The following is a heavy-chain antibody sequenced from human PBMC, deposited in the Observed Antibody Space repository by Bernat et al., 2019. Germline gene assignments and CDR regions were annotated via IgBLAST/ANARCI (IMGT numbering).Heavy chain of an antibody. D-gene: IGHD3-3*01. V-gene: IGHV3-30-3*01. Sequence: QVQLVESGGGVVQPGRSLRLSCAASGFTFSSYAMHWVRQASGKGLEWVAVMSSDGSNKKHADSVKGRFTISRDDFKNTLYLQMNSLRAEDTAVYYCAKEQELFSIFGVEASFDYWGQGTLVTVSS. CDR1: GFTFSSYA. CDR3: AKEQELFSIFGVEASFDY. J-gene: IGHJ4*02. CDR2: MSSDGSNK.